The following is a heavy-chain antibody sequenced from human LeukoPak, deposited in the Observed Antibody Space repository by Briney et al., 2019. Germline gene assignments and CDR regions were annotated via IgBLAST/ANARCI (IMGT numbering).Heavy chain of an antibody. D-gene: IGHD5-12*01. Sequence: ASVKVSCKSSGYPFTGYYMHWVRQAPGQGLEYMGWINPNSGATSYAQKFQGRVTMTRDTSITTAYMELSRLRSGDTAVYYCARAYSGYDPYYFDYWGQGTLVTVSS. CDR3: ARAYSGYDPYYFDY. CDR2: INPNSGAT. V-gene: IGHV1-2*02. CDR1: GYPFTGYY. J-gene: IGHJ4*02.